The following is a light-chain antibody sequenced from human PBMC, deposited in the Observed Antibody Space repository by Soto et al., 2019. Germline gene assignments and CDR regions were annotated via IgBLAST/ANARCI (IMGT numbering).Light chain of an antibody. CDR1: SSNIGAGFD. CDR2: GNV. CDR3: QSYDRSLSGYV. Sequence: QSVLTQPPSVSGAPGQRVTISCTGSSSNIGAGFDVHWYQQLPGTAPKLLIYGNVDRPSGVPDRFSGSKSGTSASLAITVLQAEDEADYYCQSYDRSLSGYVFGTGTKLTVL. V-gene: IGLV1-40*01. J-gene: IGLJ1*01.